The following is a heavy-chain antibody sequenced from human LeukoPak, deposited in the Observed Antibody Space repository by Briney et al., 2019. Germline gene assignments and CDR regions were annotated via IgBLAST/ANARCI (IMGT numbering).Heavy chain of an antibody. CDR2: IYYSGST. J-gene: IGHJ4*02. D-gene: IGHD4-23*01. CDR1: AGSISSYY. V-gene: IGHV4-59*01. Sequence: SETLSLTCTVSAGSISSYYWSWIRQPPGKGLEWIGYIYYSGSTSYNPSLKSRVTMSVDTSKKQISLKVRSVIAADTAVYYCARVGVDYSGNIIKYYFDYWGQGTLVTVSS. CDR3: ARVGVDYSGNIIKYYFDY.